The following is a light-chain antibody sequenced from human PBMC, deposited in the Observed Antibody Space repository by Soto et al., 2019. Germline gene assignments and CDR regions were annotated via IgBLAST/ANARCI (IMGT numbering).Light chain of an antibody. CDR3: QQYNSYSGT. J-gene: IGKJ1*01. Sequence: DLQMIQSPSTLSASVGDRVTITCRASQSIGNWLAWYQQKPGKAPKLLIYKASSLQSGVPSRFSGSGSGTEFTLTINSLQPDDFASYYCQQYNSYSGTFGQGTKV. V-gene: IGKV1-5*03. CDR1: QSIGNW. CDR2: KAS.